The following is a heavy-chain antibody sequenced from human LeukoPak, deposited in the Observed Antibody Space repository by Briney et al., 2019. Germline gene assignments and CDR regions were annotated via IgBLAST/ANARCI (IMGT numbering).Heavy chain of an antibody. J-gene: IGHJ4*02. V-gene: IGHV3-30*02. Sequence: GSLRLSCAASGFTFSSYGMHWVRQAPGKGLEWVAFIRYDGSNKYYADSVKGRFTISRDNSKNTLYLQMNSLRAEDTAVYYCAKLGSVLLWFGELSLNNYFDYWGQGTLVTVSS. CDR3: AKLGSVLLWFGELSLNNYFDY. CDR2: IRYDGSNK. D-gene: IGHD3-10*01. CDR1: GFTFSSYG.